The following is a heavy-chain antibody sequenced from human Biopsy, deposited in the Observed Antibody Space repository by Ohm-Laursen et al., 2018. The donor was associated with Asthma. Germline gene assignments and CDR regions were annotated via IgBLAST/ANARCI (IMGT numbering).Heavy chain of an antibody. J-gene: IGHJ4*02. Sequence: SLRLSCAAPGFAVSRDYMFWVRQAPGKGLEWVSVIYSGGTSHTADSVRGRFTISRDYSKNTLYLQMHSLRAEDTAVYYCARGDSSNWSHYYFDYWGQGNLVTVSS. CDR1: GFAVSRDY. D-gene: IGHD3-22*01. CDR2: IYSGGTS. CDR3: ARGDSSNWSHYYFDY. V-gene: IGHV3-53*01.